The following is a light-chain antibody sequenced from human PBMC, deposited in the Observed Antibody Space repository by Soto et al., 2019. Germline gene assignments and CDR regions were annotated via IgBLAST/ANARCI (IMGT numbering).Light chain of an antibody. CDR3: QVWDSSREHVV. V-gene: IGLV3-21*02. Sequence: SYELTQPPSVSVAPGQTARITCGGNNIGGKSVHWYQQKPGQAPALVVYDDSDRPSGIPERISGSNSGNTATPTISRVEVGDEADYYCQVWDSSREHVVFGGGTKVTVL. CDR1: NIGGKS. CDR2: DDS. J-gene: IGLJ2*01.